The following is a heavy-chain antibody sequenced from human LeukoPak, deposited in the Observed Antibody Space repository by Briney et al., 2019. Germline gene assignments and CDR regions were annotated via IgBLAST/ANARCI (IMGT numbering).Heavy chain of an antibody. CDR3: ARGLKPTTVTLVSYYMDV. Sequence: SETLSLTCTVSGGSISSYYWSWIRQPAGKGLEWIGRIYPSGSTNYNPSLKSRVTMSVDTSKNQFSLKLSSVTAADTAVYYCARGLKPTTVTLVSYYMDVWGKGTTVTVSS. J-gene: IGHJ6*03. V-gene: IGHV4-4*07. CDR1: GGSISSYY. CDR2: IYPSGST. D-gene: IGHD4-17*01.